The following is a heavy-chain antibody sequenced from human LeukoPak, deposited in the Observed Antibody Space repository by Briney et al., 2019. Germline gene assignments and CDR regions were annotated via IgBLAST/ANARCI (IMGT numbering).Heavy chain of an antibody. CDR3: AIGIVEFDY. Sequence: PGGSLRLSCAASGFTVSSNYVSWVRQAPGKGLEWVSIIYSGGNTYYADSVMGRFTISRDNSKNTLYLQMNSLRAEDTAVYYCAIGIVEFDYWGQGTLVTVSS. D-gene: IGHD3-22*01. V-gene: IGHV3-66*01. J-gene: IGHJ4*02. CDR1: GFTVSSNY. CDR2: IYSGGNT.